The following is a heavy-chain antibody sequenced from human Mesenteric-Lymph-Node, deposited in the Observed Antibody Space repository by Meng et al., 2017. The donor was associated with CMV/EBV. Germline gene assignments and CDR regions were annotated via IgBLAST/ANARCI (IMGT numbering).Heavy chain of an antibody. D-gene: IGHD2-8*02. CDR3: AKDLGYCTGAACPTYGYFDS. J-gene: IGHJ4*02. Sequence: GESLKISCAASGFIFNNFAMAWVRQAPGKGLEWVSTINNDGANTHYLDSVLGRFTITRDNSKNTLYLQMNSLRAEDTAIYYCAKDLGYCTGAACPTYGYFDSWGQGALVTVSS. CDR2: INNDGANT. CDR1: GFIFNNFA. V-gene: IGHV3-23*01.